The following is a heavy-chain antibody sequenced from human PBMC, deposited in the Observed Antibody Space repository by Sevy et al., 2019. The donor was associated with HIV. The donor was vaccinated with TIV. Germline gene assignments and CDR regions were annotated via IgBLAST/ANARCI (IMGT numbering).Heavy chain of an antibody. J-gene: IGHJ3*02. CDR3: ATHNGDYAPNDAFDI. Sequence: GESLKISCKGSGYSFTSYWIGWVRQMPGKGLEWMGIIYPGDSDTRYSRSFQGQVTISADKSISTAYLQWSSLKASDTAMYYCATHNGDYAPNDAFDIWGQGTMVTVSS. CDR1: GYSFTSYW. V-gene: IGHV5-51*01. CDR2: IYPGDSDT. D-gene: IGHD4-17*01.